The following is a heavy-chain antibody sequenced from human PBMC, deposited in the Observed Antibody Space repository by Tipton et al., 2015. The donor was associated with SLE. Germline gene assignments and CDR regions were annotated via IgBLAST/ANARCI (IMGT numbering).Heavy chain of an antibody. J-gene: IGHJ5*02. CDR2: LHYSGYT. D-gene: IGHD1-7*01. CDR3: ARHNYWTGNRNYPNTWFDP. V-gene: IGHV4-59*08. Sequence: GLVKPSETLPLICTVSGASISSYDWSWIRQPPGKGLEWIGYLHYSGYTNYNPSLKSRVSISGDTSKNEVSLNLRSVTAADTAVYYCARHNYWTGNRNYPNTWFDPWGQGILVTVSS. CDR1: GASISSYD.